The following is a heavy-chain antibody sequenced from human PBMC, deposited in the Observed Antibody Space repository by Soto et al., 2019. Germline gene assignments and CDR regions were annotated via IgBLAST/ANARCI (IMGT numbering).Heavy chain of an antibody. Sequence: GGSLRLSCSASGVTFTDSYMSWVRQSPGKGLEWISYINSGSNYIKYSDSVRGRFTISRDNAKKLLFLQMNDLRVEDTGIYFCATDFRRFDMWGQGTLVTVSS. V-gene: IGHV3-11*05. CDR3: ATDFRRFDM. CDR2: INSGSNYI. D-gene: IGHD3-9*01. CDR1: GVTFTDSY. J-gene: IGHJ4*02.